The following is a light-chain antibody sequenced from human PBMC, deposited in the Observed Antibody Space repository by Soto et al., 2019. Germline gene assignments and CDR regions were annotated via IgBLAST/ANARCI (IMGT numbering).Light chain of an antibody. Sequence: QSALTQPASVSGSPGQSITISCTGTSSDVGGYIYVSWYQQHPGKAPKLMIYDVTDRPSGVSNRFSGSKSGNTAPLTISGLQAEDEADYYCSSYTSSGTLVFGTGTKLTVL. CDR3: SSYTSSGTLV. V-gene: IGLV2-14*01. CDR1: SSDVGGYIY. J-gene: IGLJ1*01. CDR2: DVT.